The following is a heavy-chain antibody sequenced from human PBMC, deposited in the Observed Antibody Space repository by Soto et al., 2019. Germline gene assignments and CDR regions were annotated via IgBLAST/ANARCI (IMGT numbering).Heavy chain of an antibody. CDR3: ASGTYYYDSSGYRKGPFDY. Sequence: QVQLQESGPGLVKPSQTLSLTCTVSGGSISSGDYYWSWIRQPPGKGLEWIGYIYYSGSTYYNPSLQRRVTISVDTSKNQFSLKLSSVTAADTAVYYCASGTYYYDSSGYRKGPFDYWGQGTLVTVSS. D-gene: IGHD3-22*01. CDR2: IYYSGST. J-gene: IGHJ4*02. CDR1: GGSISSGDYY. V-gene: IGHV4-30-4*01.